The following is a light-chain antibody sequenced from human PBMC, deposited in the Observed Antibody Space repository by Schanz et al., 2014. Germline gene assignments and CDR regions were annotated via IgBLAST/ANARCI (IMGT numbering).Light chain of an antibody. CDR3: SSHTSSSTWV. CDR1: SSDVGSYDY. CDR2: NVN. Sequence: QSALIQPPSVSGSPGQSVTISCTGTSSDVGSYDYVSWYQQHPGTVPKPMIYNVNTQPSGVPDRFSGSKSGKTASLTISGLQSEGEADYYCSSHTSSSTWVFGGGTKLTVL. J-gene: IGLJ3*02. V-gene: IGLV2-18*02.